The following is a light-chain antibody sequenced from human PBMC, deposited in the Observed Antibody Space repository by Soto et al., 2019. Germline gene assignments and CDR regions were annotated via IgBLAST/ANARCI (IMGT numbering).Light chain of an antibody. Sequence: QLVLTQPPSVSGAPGQRVTISRTGSSSNIGAGYDVHWYQQLPGTAPKLLIYGNSNRPSGVPDRFSGSKSGTSASLAITGLHAEDEADYYCQSYDSSLSVFGTGTKVTVL. J-gene: IGLJ1*01. CDR2: GNS. CDR3: QSYDSSLSV. V-gene: IGLV1-40*01. CDR1: SSNIGAGYD.